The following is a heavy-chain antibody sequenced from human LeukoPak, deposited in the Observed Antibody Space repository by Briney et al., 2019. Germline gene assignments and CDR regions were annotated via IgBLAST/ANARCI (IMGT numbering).Heavy chain of an antibody. Sequence: PGRSLRLSCAASGFTFSSYGMHWVRQAPGKGVEWVAVISYDGSNKYYVDSVKGRFTISRDNSKNTLYLQMNSLSAEDTAVYYCAKVGSEVLGFGELFYFDYWGQGTLVTVSS. CDR2: ISYDGSNK. D-gene: IGHD3-10*01. CDR1: GFTFSSYG. CDR3: AKVGSEVLGFGELFYFDY. J-gene: IGHJ4*02. V-gene: IGHV3-30*18.